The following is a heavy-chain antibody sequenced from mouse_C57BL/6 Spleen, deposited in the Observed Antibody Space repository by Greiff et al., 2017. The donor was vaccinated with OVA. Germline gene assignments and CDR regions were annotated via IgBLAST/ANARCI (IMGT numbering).Heavy chain of an antibody. V-gene: IGHV2-9-1*01. J-gene: IGHJ4*01. D-gene: IGHD2-2*01. CDR1: GFSLTSYA. CDR2: IWTGGGT. CDR3: ARKDGGYDRAMDY. Sequence: VQLKESGPGLVAPSQCLSITCTVSGFSLTSYAISWVRQPPGKGLEWLGVIWTGGGTTYNSALKSRLSISKDNSKSQVFLKMNSMQPDDTARYYCARKDGGYDRAMDYWGQGTSGTVSS.